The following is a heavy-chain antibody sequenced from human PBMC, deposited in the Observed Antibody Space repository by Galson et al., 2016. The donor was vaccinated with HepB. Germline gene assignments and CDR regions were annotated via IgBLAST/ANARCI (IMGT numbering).Heavy chain of an antibody. CDR3: AKDSPYSSGWSTY. CDR2: INIGGDST. Sequence: SLRLSCAASGLTFSNYAMSWVRQAPGKGLEWVSSINIGGDSTYYADSVKGRFTISRDNSKNTVYLQMNSLRAEDTALYYCAKDSPYSSGWSTYWGQGTLVTVSS. V-gene: IGHV3-23*01. CDR1: GLTFSNYA. J-gene: IGHJ4*02. D-gene: IGHD6-19*01.